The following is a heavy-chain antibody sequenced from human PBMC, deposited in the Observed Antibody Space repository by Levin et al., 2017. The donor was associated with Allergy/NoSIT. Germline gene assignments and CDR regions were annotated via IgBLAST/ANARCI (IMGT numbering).Heavy chain of an antibody. J-gene: IGHJ4*02. CDR2: IYYSGST. V-gene: IGHV4-59*01. CDR1: GGSISSYY. CDR3: ARDPGGYCSGGSCYSPWYFDY. D-gene: IGHD2-15*01. Sequence: KASETLSLTCTVSGGSISSYYWSWIRQPPGKGLEWIGYIYYSGSTNYNPSLKSRVTISVDTSKNQFSLKLSSVTAADTAVYYCARDPGGYCSGGSCYSPWYFDYWGQGTLVTVSS.